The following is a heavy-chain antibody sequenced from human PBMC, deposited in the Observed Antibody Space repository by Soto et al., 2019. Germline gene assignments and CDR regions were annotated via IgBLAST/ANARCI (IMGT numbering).Heavy chain of an antibody. Sequence: SVKVSCKASGGTFSSYTISWVRQAPGQGLEWMGRVIPILGIANYAQKFQGRVTITADKSTSTAYMELSSLRSEDTAVYYCARVPQPSIANSVHFDYWGQGSLVPVSS. J-gene: IGHJ4*02. CDR1: GGTFSSYT. CDR2: VIPILGIA. CDR3: ARVPQPSIANSVHFDY. D-gene: IGHD6-6*01. V-gene: IGHV1-69*02.